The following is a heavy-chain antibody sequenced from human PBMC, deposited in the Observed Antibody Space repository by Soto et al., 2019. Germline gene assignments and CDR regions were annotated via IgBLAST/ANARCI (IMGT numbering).Heavy chain of an antibody. J-gene: IGHJ6*02. V-gene: IGHV3-48*03. CDR1: GVTFSSYE. CDR3: ARDQEAGSFFPYYYGMGV. D-gene: IGHD6-13*01. Sequence: PGGSLRLSCATSGVTFSSYEMNWVRQAPGKGLEWVSYISSSGSTIYYADSVKGRFTISRDNAKNSLYLQMDSLRAEDTAVYYCARDQEAGSFFPYYYGMGVWGQGTTVTVSS. CDR2: ISSSGSTI.